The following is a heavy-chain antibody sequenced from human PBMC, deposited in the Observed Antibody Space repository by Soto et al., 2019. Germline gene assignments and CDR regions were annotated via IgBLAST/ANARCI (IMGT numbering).Heavy chain of an antibody. J-gene: IGHJ5*02. CDR1: GFTFSSYG. CDR3: ARENGEGYWFDP. D-gene: IGHD2-15*01. V-gene: IGHV3-33*01. CDR2: IWYDGSNK. Sequence: LRLSCAASGFTFSSYGMHWVRQAPGKGLEWVAVIWYDGSNKYYADSVKGRFTISRDNSKNTLYLQMNSLRAEDTAVYYCARENGEGYWFDPWGQGTLVTVSS.